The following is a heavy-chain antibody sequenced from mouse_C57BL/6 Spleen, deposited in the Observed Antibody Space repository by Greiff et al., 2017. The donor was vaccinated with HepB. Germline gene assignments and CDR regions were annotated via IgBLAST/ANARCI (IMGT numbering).Heavy chain of an antibody. CDR3: TLITTVVAPMDY. V-gene: IGHV14-1*01. CDR1: GFNIKDYY. J-gene: IGHJ4*01. CDR2: IDPEDGDT. Sequence: VQLKESGAELVRPGASVKLSCTASGFNIKDYYMHWVKQRPEQGLEWIGRIDPEDGDTEYAPKFQGKATMTADTSSNTAYLQLSSLTSEDTAVYYWTLITTVVAPMDYWGQGTSVTVSS. D-gene: IGHD1-1*01.